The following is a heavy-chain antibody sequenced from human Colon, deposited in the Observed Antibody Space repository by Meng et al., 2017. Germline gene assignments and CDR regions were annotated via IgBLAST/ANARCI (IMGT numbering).Heavy chain of an antibody. CDR1: GFTFSSYA. CDR2: ISYDGSNK. V-gene: IGHV3-30*01. J-gene: IGHJ4*02. D-gene: IGHD6-19*01. Sequence: GGSLRLSCAASGFTFSSYAMHWVRQAPGKGLEWVAIISYDGSNKYYADSVKGRFTISRDISKNTLYLQMNSLRAEDTAVYYCARDLGWAHFDYWGQGTLGTVSS. CDR3: ARDLGWAHFDY.